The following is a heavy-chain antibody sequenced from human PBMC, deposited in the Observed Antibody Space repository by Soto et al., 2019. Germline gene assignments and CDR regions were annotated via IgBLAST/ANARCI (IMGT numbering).Heavy chain of an antibody. V-gene: IGHV1-18*01. CDR1: GYTFTRYG. Sequence: ASVKVSCKASGYTFTRYGISWVRQAPGQGLERMGWISGYNGDTNYAQKFQGRVSMTIDTSTTTAYMELRSLTSDDTSVYYCAKNGQPPYYYYGLDVWGQGTKVTVSS. J-gene: IGHJ6*02. CDR3: AKNGQPPYYYYGLDV. CDR2: ISGYNGDT. D-gene: IGHD2-8*01.